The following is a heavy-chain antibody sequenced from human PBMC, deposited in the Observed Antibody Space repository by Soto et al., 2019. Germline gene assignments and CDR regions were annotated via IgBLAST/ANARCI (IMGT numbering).Heavy chain of an antibody. V-gene: IGHV3-33*01. Sequence: QVQLVESGGGVVQPGRSLRLSCAASGFTFSSYGMHWVRQAPGKGLEWVAVIWYDGSNKYYADSVKGRFTISRDNSKNTLYLQMNSLTAEDMAVYYCARDGYGSGSYYIDYWGQGTLVTVSS. J-gene: IGHJ4*02. CDR3: ARDGYGSGSYYIDY. D-gene: IGHD3-10*01. CDR2: IWYDGSNK. CDR1: GFTFSSYG.